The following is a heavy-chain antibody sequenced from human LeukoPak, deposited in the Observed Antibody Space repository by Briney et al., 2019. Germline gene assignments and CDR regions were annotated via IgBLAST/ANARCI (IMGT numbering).Heavy chain of an antibody. J-gene: IGHJ4*02. V-gene: IGHV3-23*01. D-gene: IGHD6-6*01. CDR2: ISGTGIDT. CDR3: AKTIKLKYSNYCDY. Sequence: GGSLRLSCAASGFTFSSYAMSWVRQAPGKGLEWVSTISGTGIDTYYADSVKGRFTISRDNSENTLYLQMNSLRAEDTAVYYCAKTIKLKYSNYCDYWGQGTLVTVSS. CDR1: GFTFSSYA.